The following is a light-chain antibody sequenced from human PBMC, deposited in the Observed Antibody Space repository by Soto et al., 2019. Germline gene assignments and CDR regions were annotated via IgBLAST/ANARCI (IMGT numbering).Light chain of an antibody. CDR1: SSNIGSNT. J-gene: IGLJ2*01. V-gene: IGLV1-44*01. CDR2: SNN. CDR3: AAWDDSLSVGV. Sequence: QAVVTQPPSASGTPGQRVTISCSGSSSNIGSNTVNWYQQLPGTAPKLLIYSNNQRPSGVPDRFSGSKSGTSASLAISGLQSEDEADYYCAAWDDSLSVGVFGGGTKLTVL.